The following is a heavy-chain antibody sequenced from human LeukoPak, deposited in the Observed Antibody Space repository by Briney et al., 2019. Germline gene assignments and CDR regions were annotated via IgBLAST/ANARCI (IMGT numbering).Heavy chain of an antibody. Sequence: PGGSLRLSCVASGFIFSSYAVSWVRQAPGRGLEWVSTISASDGSTIYGDSVKGRFTISRDNSKNILYLLVNSLRAEDTALYHCARALLGATLHAFDIWGQGTVVTVSS. V-gene: IGHV3-23*01. D-gene: IGHD1-26*01. CDR2: ISASDGST. J-gene: IGHJ3*02. CDR3: ARALLGATLHAFDI. CDR1: GFIFSSYA.